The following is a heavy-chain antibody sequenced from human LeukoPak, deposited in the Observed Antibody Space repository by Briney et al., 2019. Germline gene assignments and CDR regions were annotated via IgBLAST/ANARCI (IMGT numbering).Heavy chain of an antibody. Sequence: GASVKVSCKASGYTFTSYDINWVRQATGPGLEWMGWMNPNSGNTGCAQKFQGRVTMARNTSISTAYMELSSLRSEDTAVYYCARVIGYCSSTSCSYYFDYWGQGTLVTVSS. V-gene: IGHV1-8*01. D-gene: IGHD2-2*01. CDR1: GYTFTSYD. J-gene: IGHJ4*02. CDR2: MNPNSGNT. CDR3: ARVIGYCSSTSCSYYFDY.